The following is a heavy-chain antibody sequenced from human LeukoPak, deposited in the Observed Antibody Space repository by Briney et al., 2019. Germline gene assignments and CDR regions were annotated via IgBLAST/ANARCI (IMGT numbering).Heavy chain of an antibody. V-gene: IGHV3-21*01. J-gene: IGHJ3*02. D-gene: IGHD2-21*02. CDR2: ISSSSSYI. CDR1: GFTFSSYS. Sequence: GGSLRLSCAASGFTFSSYSMNWVRQAPGKGLEWVSPISSSSSYIYYADSVKGRFTISRDNAKNSLYLQMNSLRAEDTAVYYCTSHTGTGDAFRPFHIWGQGTMVTVSS. CDR3: TSHTGTGDAFRPFHI.